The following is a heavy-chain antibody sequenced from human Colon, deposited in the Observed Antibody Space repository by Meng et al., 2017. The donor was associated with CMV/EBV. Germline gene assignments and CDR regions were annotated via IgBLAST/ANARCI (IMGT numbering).Heavy chain of an antibody. CDR1: GFPFSTYA. D-gene: IGHD2-21*01. J-gene: IGHJ4*02. CDR2: IRYDGTNK. V-gene: IGHV3-30*02. CDR3: ADDYSLY. Sequence: GGSLRLSCAGSGFPFSTYAMSWVRQAPGKGLEWVAFIRYDGTNKYYGDSVRGRFTISRDNSKNTLYLQMNSMRAEDTAVYYCADDYSLYWGQGTLVTVSS.